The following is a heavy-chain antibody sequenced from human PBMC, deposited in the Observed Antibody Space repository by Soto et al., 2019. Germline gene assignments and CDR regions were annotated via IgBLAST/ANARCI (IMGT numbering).Heavy chain of an antibody. J-gene: IGHJ6*02. V-gene: IGHV3-33*01. CDR1: GFTFSSYG. D-gene: IGHD6-19*01. Sequence: ESGGGVVQPGRSLRLSCAASGFTFSSYGMHWVRQAPGKGLEWAAVIWYDGSNKYYADSVKGRFTISRDNSKNTLYLQMNSLRAEDTAVYYCARDYQTQWLHYYYYGMDVWGQGTTVTVSS. CDR3: ARDYQTQWLHYYYYGMDV. CDR2: IWYDGSNK.